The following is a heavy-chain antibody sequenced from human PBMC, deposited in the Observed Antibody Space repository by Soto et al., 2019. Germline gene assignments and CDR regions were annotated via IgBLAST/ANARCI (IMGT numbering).Heavy chain of an antibody. CDR3: ARDLGGYSGYDEYYGMDV. V-gene: IGHV3-21*01. CDR1: GFTFSSYG. Sequence: PRGSLRLSCAASGFTFSSYGMNWVRQAPGKGLEWVSSISSSSSYIYYADSVKGRFTISRDNAKNSLYLQMNSLRAEDTAVYYCARDLGGYSGYDEYYGMDVWGQGTTVTVSS. J-gene: IGHJ6*02. CDR2: ISSSSSYI. D-gene: IGHD5-12*01.